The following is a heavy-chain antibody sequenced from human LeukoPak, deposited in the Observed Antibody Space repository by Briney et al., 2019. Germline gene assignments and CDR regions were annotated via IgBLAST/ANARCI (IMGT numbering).Heavy chain of an antibody. Sequence: GGSLRLSCAASGFTFSSYWMSWVRQAPGKGLEWVANIKQDGSEKYYVDSVKGRFTISRDNAKNSLYLQMNSLRAEDTAVYYCARPVPSSSWAFDYWGQGTLVTVSS. V-gene: IGHV3-7*01. CDR1: GFTFSSYW. CDR3: ARPVPSSSWAFDY. D-gene: IGHD6-13*01. J-gene: IGHJ4*02. CDR2: IKQDGSEK.